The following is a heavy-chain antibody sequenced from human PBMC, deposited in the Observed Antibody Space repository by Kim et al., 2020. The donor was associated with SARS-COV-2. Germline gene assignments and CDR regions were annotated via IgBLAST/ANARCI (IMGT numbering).Heavy chain of an antibody. CDR2: IYYSGST. D-gene: IGHD3-22*01. J-gene: IGHJ5*02. V-gene: IGHV4-31*03. CDR3: ARVGLWYYDSSGENWFDP. Sequence: SETLSLTCTVSGGSISSGGYYWSWIRQHPGKGLEWIGYIYYSGSTYYNPSLKSRVTISVDTSKNQFSLKLSSVTAADTAVYYCARVGLWYYDSSGENWFDPWGQGTLVTVSS. CDR1: GGSISSGGYY.